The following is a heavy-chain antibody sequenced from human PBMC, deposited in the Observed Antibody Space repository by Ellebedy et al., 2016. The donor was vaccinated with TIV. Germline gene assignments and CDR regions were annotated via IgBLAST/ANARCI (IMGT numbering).Heavy chain of an antibody. CDR2: ISYDGSNK. CDR3: AKGFKPPGYYYYGMDV. D-gene: IGHD2-8*02. CDR1: GFTFSSYG. J-gene: IGHJ6*02. Sequence: GGSLRLXXAASGFTFSSYGMHWVRQAPGKGLEWVAVISYDGSNKYYADSVKGRFTISRDNSKNTLYLQMNSLRAEDTAVYYCAKGFKPPGYYYYGMDVWGQGTTVTVSS. V-gene: IGHV3-30*18.